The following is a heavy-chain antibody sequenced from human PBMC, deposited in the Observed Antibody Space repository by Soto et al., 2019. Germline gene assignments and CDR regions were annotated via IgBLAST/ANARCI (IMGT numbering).Heavy chain of an antibody. CDR1: GGSINSYY. J-gene: IGHJ5*02. D-gene: IGHD3-10*01. CDR3: ARGRGWFDP. V-gene: IGHV4-59*01. Sequence: QVQLQESGPGLVKPSETLSLTCSVAGGSINSYYWSWIRQPPGKGLEWIGYIYSSGSTKYNPSLKNRVSTSVDTSKNQFSLRLTSVTGADTAFYYCARGRGWFDPWGQGTLVTVSS. CDR2: IYSSGST.